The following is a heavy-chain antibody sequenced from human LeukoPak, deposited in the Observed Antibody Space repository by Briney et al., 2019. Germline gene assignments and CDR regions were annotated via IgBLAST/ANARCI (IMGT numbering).Heavy chain of an antibody. V-gene: IGHV3-30*18. CDR2: ISYDGSNK. D-gene: IGHD1-26*01. CDR1: GFTFSSYG. Sequence: GGSLRLSCAASGFTFSSYGMHWVRQAPGKGLEWVAVISYDGSNKYYTDSVKGRFTISRDNSKNTLYLQMNSLRAEDTAVYYCAKDGNFSQWGQGTLVTVSS. CDR3: AKDGNFSQ. J-gene: IGHJ4*02.